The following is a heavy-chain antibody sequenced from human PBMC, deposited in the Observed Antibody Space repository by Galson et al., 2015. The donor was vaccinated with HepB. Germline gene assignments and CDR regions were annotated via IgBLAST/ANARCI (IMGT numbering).Heavy chain of an antibody. J-gene: IGHJ4*02. V-gene: IGHV4-31*03. CDR2: IYYSGST. D-gene: IGHD2-15*01. CDR3: ARGGQDRYCSGGSCSFFHPLDY. Sequence: TLSLTCTVSGGSISSGGYYWSWIRQHPGKGLEWIGYIYYSGSTYYNPSLKSRVTISVDTSKNQFSLKLSSVTAADTAVYYCARGGQDRYCSGGSCSFFHPLDYWGQGTLVTVSS. CDR1: GGSISSGGYY.